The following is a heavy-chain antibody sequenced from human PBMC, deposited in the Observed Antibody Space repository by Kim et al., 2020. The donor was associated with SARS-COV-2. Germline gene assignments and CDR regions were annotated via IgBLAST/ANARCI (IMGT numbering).Heavy chain of an antibody. CDR1: GYTLTELS. J-gene: IGHJ6*02. CDR3: ATDLGVAELGYYYYGMDV. D-gene: IGHD1-26*01. V-gene: IGHV1-24*01. CDR2: FDPEDGET. Sequence: ASVKVSCKVSGYTLTELSMHWVRQAPGKGLEWMGGFDPEDGETIYAQKFQGRVTMTEDTSTDTAYMELSSLRSEDTAVYYCATDLGVAELGYYYYGMDVWGQGTTVTVSS.